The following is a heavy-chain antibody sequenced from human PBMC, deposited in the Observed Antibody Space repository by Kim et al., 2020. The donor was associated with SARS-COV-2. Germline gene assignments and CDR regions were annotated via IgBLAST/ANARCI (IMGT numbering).Heavy chain of an antibody. CDR3: ARDRRHPRGYLDY. V-gene: IGHV1-46*01. J-gene: IGHJ4*02. Sequence: SYAEKCQGRVTMTRDTSTSTVYMELSSLRSEDTAVYYCARDRRHPRGYLDYWGQGTLVTVSS. D-gene: IGHD7-27*01.